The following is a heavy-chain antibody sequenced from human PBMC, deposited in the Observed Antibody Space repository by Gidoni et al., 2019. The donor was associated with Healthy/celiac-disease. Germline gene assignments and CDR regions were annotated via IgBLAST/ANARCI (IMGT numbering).Heavy chain of an antibody. CDR3: AKDSSGWYIGLSYDSFDI. Sequence: EVQLVESGGGLVQPGRSRRLSCAASGSTFDDCDMHWVRQAPGKGLACGSGISWTSCIIGYAESVKGRLTISRNNAKRSLDLQMNIMRAEDTALYYCAKDSSGWYIGLSYDSFDIWGQGTMVTVSS. CDR2: ISWTSCII. D-gene: IGHD6-19*01. J-gene: IGHJ3*02. CDR1: GSTFDDCD. V-gene: IGHV3-9*01.